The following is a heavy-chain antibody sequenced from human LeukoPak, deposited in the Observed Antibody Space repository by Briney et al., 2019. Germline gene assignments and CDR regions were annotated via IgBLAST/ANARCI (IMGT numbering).Heavy chain of an antibody. Sequence: SETLSLTCTVSGGSISSYYWSWIRQPAGKGLEWIGRIYTSGSTNYNPSLESRVTMSVDTSKNQFSLKLSSVTAADTAVYYCARGPGAATQEAFDSWGQGTLVTVSS. CDR1: GGSISSYY. CDR3: ARGPGAATQEAFDS. J-gene: IGHJ5*01. CDR2: IYTSGST. D-gene: IGHD2-15*01. V-gene: IGHV4-4*07.